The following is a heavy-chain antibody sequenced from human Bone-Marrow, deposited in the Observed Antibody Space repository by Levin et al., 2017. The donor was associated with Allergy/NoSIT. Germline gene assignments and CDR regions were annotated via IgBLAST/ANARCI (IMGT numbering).Heavy chain of an antibody. Sequence: TGGSLRLSCAASGFIFSNYAMNWVRQAPGKGLEWVSQISGSGGNTHYADSVKGRFTFSRDNSKNTLYLQMNSLRAEDTAVYYCAGYDTSAYHSPFDYWGQGPLVTVSS. V-gene: IGHV3-23*01. J-gene: IGHJ4*02. CDR1: GFIFSNYA. CDR2: ISGSGGNT. D-gene: IGHD3-22*01. CDR3: AGYDTSAYHSPFDY.